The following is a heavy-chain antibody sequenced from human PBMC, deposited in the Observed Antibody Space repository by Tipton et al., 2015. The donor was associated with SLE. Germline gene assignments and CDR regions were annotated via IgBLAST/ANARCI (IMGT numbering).Heavy chain of an antibody. V-gene: IGHV3-30*02. D-gene: IGHD2-8*01. CDR1: GFTFSSYG. CDR3: AKDRTVMVYYFDY. Sequence: SLRLSCAASGFTFSSYGMHWVRQAPGKGLEWVAFIRYDGSNKYYADSVKGRFTISRDNSKNTLYLQMNSLRAEDTAVYYCAKDRTVMVYYFDYWGQGTLVTVSS. CDR2: IRYDGSNK. J-gene: IGHJ4*02.